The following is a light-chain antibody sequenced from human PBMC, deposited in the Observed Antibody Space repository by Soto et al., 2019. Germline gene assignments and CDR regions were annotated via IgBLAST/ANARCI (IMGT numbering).Light chain of an antibody. J-gene: IGKJ3*01. CDR2: AAS. V-gene: IGKV1-27*01. CDR1: QGIRNY. CDR3: QKYNSAPFT. Sequence: DIQMTQAPSSLSASVGDRVTITCRASQGIRNYLAWYQQRPGKVPKLLIYAASTLQSGVASRFSGSGSGTDFTLTISSLQPDDVATYYCQKYNSAPFTFGPGTKVDIK.